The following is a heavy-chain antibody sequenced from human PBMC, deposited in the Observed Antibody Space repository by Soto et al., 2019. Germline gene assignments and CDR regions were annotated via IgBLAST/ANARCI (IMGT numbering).Heavy chain of an antibody. D-gene: IGHD3-10*01. CDR2: INPNNGGT. V-gene: IGHV1-2*04. CDR3: ARGSPTNTPFEY. Sequence: ASVKVSFKASGYTFTDYYMHWVRQAPGQGLEWMGWINPNNGGTSYAQKFEGWVTMTRDTSISTAYMEVRRLTSDDTAVYYCARGSPTNTPFEYWGQGTLVTVSS. CDR1: GYTFTDYY. J-gene: IGHJ4*02.